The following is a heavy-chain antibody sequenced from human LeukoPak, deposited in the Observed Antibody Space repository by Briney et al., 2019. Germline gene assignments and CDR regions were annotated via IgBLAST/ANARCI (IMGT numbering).Heavy chain of an antibody. CDR1: GFTFSSYS. J-gene: IGHJ4*02. Sequence: GGSLRLSCAASGFTFSSYSMNWVRQAPGKGLEWVAVIWYDGSNKYYADSVKGRFTISRDNSKNTLYLQMNSLRAEDTAVYYCARTSGYSYGIDYWGQGTLVTVSS. CDR3: ARTSGYSYGIDY. D-gene: IGHD5-18*01. CDR2: IWYDGSNK. V-gene: IGHV3-33*08.